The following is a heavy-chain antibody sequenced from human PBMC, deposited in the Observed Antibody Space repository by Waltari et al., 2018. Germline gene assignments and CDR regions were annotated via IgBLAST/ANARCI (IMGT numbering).Heavy chain of an antibody. V-gene: IGHV1-69*01. Sequence: QLVQSGAEVKKPGSSVKVSFQASGGTFTSYAISWVRQAPGQGLEWMGGIIPLSGSTNYAQKFQGRLTMTADDSTSTAYMDLSGLTSDDTAVYFCAKKLPTSTWKYFYHGLDVWGQGTTVVVSS. CDR1: GGTFTSYA. D-gene: IGHD6-13*01. CDR2: IIPLSGST. J-gene: IGHJ6*02. CDR3: AKKLPTSTWKYFYHGLDV.